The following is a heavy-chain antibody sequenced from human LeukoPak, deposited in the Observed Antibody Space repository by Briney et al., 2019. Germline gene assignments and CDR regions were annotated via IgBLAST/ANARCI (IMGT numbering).Heavy chain of an antibody. D-gene: IGHD6-13*01. CDR2: IIPILGIA. J-gene: IGHJ5*02. V-gene: IGHV1-69*04. CDR3: ARTWGSSWLNWFDP. CDR1: GGTFSSYA. Sequence: SVKVSCKASGGTFSSYAISWVRQAPGQGLEWMGRIIPILGIANYAQKLQGRVTMTTDTSTSTAYMELRSLGSDDTAVYYCARTWGSSWLNWFDPWGQGTLVTVSS.